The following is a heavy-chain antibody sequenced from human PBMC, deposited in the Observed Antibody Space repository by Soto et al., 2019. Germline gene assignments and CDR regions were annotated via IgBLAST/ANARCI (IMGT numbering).Heavy chain of an antibody. J-gene: IGHJ4*02. V-gene: IGHV1-2*02. Sequence: GASVKVSCKASGYTFTGYYMHWVRQAPGQGLEWMGWINPNSGGTNYAQKFQGRVTMTRDTSISTAYMELSRLRSDDTAVCYCARDEGIAAAGTEYYFDYWGQGTLVTVSS. CDR1: GYTFTGYY. CDR2: INPNSGGT. D-gene: IGHD6-13*01. CDR3: ARDEGIAAAGTEYYFDY.